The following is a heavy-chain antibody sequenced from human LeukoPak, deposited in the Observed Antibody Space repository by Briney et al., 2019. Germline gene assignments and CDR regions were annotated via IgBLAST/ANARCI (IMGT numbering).Heavy chain of an antibody. J-gene: IGHJ6*04. V-gene: IGHV3-30*18. Sequence: GGSLRLSCAASGFTFSNYGMHWVRQAPGKGLEWVAIISYDASGKYYADSVKGRVTISRDNSKNTVYLQMNSLRAEDTAVYYCAKEDLGPGGYPCCYGMDVWGKGTTVNVSP. D-gene: IGHD5-12*01. CDR2: ISYDASGK. CDR3: AKEDLGPGGYPCCYGMDV. CDR1: GFTFSNYG.